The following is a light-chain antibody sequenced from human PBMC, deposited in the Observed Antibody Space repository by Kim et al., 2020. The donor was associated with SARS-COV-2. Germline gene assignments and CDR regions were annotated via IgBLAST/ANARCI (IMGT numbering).Light chain of an antibody. J-gene: IGLJ2*01. Sequence: SELTQDPAVSVAVGQTVKITCQGDSLRRYYASWYQQKPGQAPVLVIYGRNNRPSGIPERLSGSTSGNTASLIITGAQAEDEADYYCSSRGSSENVLFGGGTQLTVL. V-gene: IGLV3-19*01. CDR2: GRN. CDR3: SSRGSSENVL. CDR1: SLRRYY.